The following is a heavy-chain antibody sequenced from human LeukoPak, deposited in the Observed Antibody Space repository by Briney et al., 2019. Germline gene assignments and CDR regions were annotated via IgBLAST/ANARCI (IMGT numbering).Heavy chain of an antibody. D-gene: IGHD2-2*01. Sequence: PPGGALRTPRAASGFTLCSYLVCSGRPAPRKGLGGVANIKEEGSEKYYVDSWKGRFTISRDNAKNSLYLQMNSLRAEDTAVYYCARGPLGYCSSTSCSTTEFDPWGQGTLVTVSS. V-gene: IGHV3-7*01. CDR2: IKEEGSEK. CDR1: GFTLCSYL. J-gene: IGHJ5*02. CDR3: ARGPLGYCSSTSCSTTEFDP.